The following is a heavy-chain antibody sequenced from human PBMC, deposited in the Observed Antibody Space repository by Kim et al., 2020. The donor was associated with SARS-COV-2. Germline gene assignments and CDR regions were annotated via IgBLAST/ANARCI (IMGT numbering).Heavy chain of an antibody. J-gene: IGHJ6*03. Sequence: SETLSLTCTVSGGSISSYYWSWIRQPPGKGLEWIGYIYYSGSTNYNPSLKSRVTISVDTTKNQFSLKLSSVTAADTAVHYCAGVTHSSGWSMDYYYYYYMDVWGKGTTVTVSS. CDR2: IYYSGST. D-gene: IGHD6-19*01. CDR3: AGVTHSSGWSMDYYYYYYMDV. V-gene: IGHV4-59*01. CDR1: GGSISSYY.